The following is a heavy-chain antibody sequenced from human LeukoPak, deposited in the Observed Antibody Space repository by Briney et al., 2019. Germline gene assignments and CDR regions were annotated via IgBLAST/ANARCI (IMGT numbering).Heavy chain of an antibody. J-gene: IGHJ4*02. Sequence: AGGSLRLSCAASGFTFSSYAMSWVRQAPGKGLEWVSAINPSGGNTYYADSVKGRFTISRDTSKNTLYLQMDSLRAEDTAIYFCAKSLRGTYDYSLLDYWGQGTLVTVSS. CDR2: INPSGGNT. CDR1: GFTFSSYA. CDR3: AKSLRGTYDYSLLDY. V-gene: IGHV3-23*01. D-gene: IGHD5-12*01.